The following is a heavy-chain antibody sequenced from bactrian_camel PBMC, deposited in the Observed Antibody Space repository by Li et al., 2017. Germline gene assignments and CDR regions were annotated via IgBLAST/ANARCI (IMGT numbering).Heavy chain of an antibody. CDR3: AAKNGVVVVTATWAFDY. CDR2: IDRSSSNT. Sequence: VQLVESGGGLVQPGGSLRLSCAASGFTFTYYAMSWVRQAPGKGLEWVSGIDRSSSNTYYADSVKGRFTISRDNAKNMLFLQMNSLQTEDTAVYYRAAKNGVVVVTATWAFDYWGQGTQVTVS. CDR1: GFTFTYYA. J-gene: IGHJ4*01. V-gene: IGHV3S31*01. D-gene: IGHD2*01.